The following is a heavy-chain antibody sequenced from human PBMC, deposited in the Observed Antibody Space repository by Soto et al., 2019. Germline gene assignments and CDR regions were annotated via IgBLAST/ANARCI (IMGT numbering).Heavy chain of an antibody. D-gene: IGHD3-10*01. CDR1: GGSISSYY. J-gene: IGHJ6*03. CDR2: IYYSGST. Sequence: ETLSLTCTVSGGSISSYYWSWIRQPPGKGLEWIGYIYYSGSTNYNPSLKSRVTISVDTSKNQFSLKLSSVTAADTAVYYCARHEAVITMVRGVIKYYYYYYYMDVWGKGTTVTVSS. CDR3: ARHEAVITMVRGVIKYYYYYYYMDV. V-gene: IGHV4-59*08.